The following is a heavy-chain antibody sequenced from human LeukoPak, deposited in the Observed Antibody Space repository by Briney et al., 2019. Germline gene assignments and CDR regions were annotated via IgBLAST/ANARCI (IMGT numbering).Heavy chain of an antibody. V-gene: IGHV1-69*05. Sequence: GASVKVSCKASGGTFSSYAISWVRQAPGQGLEWMGGIIPIFGTANYAQKFQGRVTITTDESTSTAYMELRSLRSEDTAVYYCASWMYSSSSLFDYWGQGTLVTVSS. J-gene: IGHJ4*02. D-gene: IGHD6-6*01. CDR1: GGTFSSYA. CDR2: IIPIFGTA. CDR3: ASWMYSSSSLFDY.